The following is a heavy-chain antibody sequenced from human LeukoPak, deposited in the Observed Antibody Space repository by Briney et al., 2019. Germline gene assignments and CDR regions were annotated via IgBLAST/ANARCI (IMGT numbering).Heavy chain of an antibody. J-gene: IGHJ4*02. CDR2: FYSSGST. V-gene: IGHV4-59*01. D-gene: IGHD6-13*01. CDR3: ARGVYIAAAQYGY. CDR1: GVSISTYY. Sequence: SETLSLTCTVSGVSISTYYWTWVRQPPGKGLEWVGYFYSSGSTNYNPSLKSRVTISVDTSKNQFSLKLSSVTAADTAVYYCARGVYIAAAQYGYWGQGTLVTVSS.